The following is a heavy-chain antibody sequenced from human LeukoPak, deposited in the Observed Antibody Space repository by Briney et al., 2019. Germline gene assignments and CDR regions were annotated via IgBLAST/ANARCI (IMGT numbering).Heavy chain of an antibody. Sequence: PGRSLRLSCAASGFTFDDYAMHWVRQAPGKGLEWVSGISWNSGSIGYAGSVKGRFTISRDNAKNSLYLQMSSLRAEDMALYYCAKGDCSSTSCYSFDYWGQGTLVTVSS. J-gene: IGHJ4*02. CDR3: AKGDCSSTSCYSFDY. CDR1: GFTFDDYA. CDR2: ISWNSGSI. D-gene: IGHD2-2*01. V-gene: IGHV3-9*03.